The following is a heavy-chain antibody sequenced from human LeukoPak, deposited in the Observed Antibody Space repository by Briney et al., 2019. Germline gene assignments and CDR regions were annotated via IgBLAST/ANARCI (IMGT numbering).Heavy chain of an antibody. CDR3: ARDGLAIVEWDYFDY. V-gene: IGHV3-48*01. Sequence: SVKGRFTISRDNAKDSLYLQMNSLRAEDTAVYYCARDGLAIVEWDYFDYWGQGTLVTVSS. J-gene: IGHJ4*02. D-gene: IGHD3-22*01.